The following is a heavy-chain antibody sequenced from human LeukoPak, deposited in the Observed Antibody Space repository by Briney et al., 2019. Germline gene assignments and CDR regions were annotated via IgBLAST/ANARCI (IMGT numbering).Heavy chain of an antibody. J-gene: IGHJ6*03. CDR3: AKESGSSWSLYYYYYMDV. CDR2: IYSGGST. V-gene: IGHV3-53*01. D-gene: IGHD6-13*01. CDR1: GFTVSSNY. Sequence: GGSLRLSCAASGFTVSSNYMSWVRQAPGKGLEWVSVIYSGGSTYYADSVKGRFTISRDNSKNTLYLQMNSLRAEDTAVYYCAKESGSSWSLYYYYYMDVWGKGTTVTISS.